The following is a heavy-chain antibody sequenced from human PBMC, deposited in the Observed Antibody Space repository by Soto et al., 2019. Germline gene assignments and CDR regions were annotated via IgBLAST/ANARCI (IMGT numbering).Heavy chain of an antibody. D-gene: IGHD3-10*01. CDR1: GFTFSSYS. V-gene: IGHV3-21*04. CDR3: AKDPKMVRGVIIFAFDI. J-gene: IGHJ3*02. Sequence: EVQLVESGGGLVKPGGSLRLSCAASGFTFSSYSMNWVRQAPGKGLEWVSSISSSSSYIYYADSVKGRFTISRDNAKNSLYLQMNSLRAEDTAVYYCAKDPKMVRGVIIFAFDIWGQGTMVTVSS. CDR2: ISSSSSYI.